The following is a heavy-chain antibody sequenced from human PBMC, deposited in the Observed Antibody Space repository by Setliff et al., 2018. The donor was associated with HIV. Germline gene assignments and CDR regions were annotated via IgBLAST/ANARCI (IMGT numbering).Heavy chain of an antibody. J-gene: IGHJ3*02. CDR2: IYPADSDT. CDR1: GSTFANYW. CDR3: ARLGHAFDI. V-gene: IGHV5-51*01. Sequence: GESLKISCKGSGSTFANYWIGWVRQMPGKGLEWMGIIYPADSDTRYSPSFQGQVTISADRSISTAYLQWNSLKASDTAMYYCARLGHAFDIWGQGTMVTVSS.